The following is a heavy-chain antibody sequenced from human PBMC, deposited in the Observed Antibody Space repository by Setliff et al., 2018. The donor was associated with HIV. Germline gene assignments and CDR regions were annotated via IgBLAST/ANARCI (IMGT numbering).Heavy chain of an antibody. CDR3: ARDEGRATGSWWDQSASWYLDY. CDR2: ISAAGTI. Sequence: SETLSLTCTVSGGSISSYYWSWIRQPAGKRLEFIGRISAAGTINYNPSLRSRVTLSVDTSENQFSLTVNSVTAADTAMYFCARDEGRATGSWWDQSASWYLDYWGHVILVTVSS. D-gene: IGHD6-13*01. CDR1: GGSISSYY. J-gene: IGHJ4*01. V-gene: IGHV4-4*07.